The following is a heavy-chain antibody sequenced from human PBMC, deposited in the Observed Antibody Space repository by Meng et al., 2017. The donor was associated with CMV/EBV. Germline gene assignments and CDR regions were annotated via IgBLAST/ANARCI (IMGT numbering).Heavy chain of an antibody. V-gene: IGHV3-21*01. J-gene: IGHJ5*02. CDR3: ARECGQDWFDP. Sequence: GESLKISCAASGFTFSSYSMNCVRQAPGKGLEWVSSISSSSSYIYYADSVKGRFTISRDNAKNSLFLQMNSLRAEDTAVYYCARECGQDWFDPWGQGTLVTVSS. CDR1: GFTFSSYS. CDR2: ISSSSSYI.